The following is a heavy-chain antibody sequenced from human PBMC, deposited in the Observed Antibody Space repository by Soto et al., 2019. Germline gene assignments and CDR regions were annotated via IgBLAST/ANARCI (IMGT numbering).Heavy chain of an antibody. CDR2: IFYSGST. D-gene: IGHD5-12*01. CDR3: ARVATILTHFAY. CDR1: GGSISSHY. Sequence: SETLSLTCTVAGGSISSHYWSWIRQPPGKGLEWIGYIFYSGSTNYNPSLKSRVTISVDTSKNQFSLKLSSVTAADTAVYYCARVATILTHFAYWGQGTLVTVSS. V-gene: IGHV4-59*11. J-gene: IGHJ4*02.